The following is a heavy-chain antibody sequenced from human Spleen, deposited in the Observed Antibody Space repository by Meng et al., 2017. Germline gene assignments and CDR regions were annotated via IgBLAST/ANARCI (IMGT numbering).Heavy chain of an antibody. D-gene: IGHD6-19*01. CDR3: AREVLVSSGHDY. J-gene: IGHJ4*02. Sequence: SGLGLLKPRTSLSLPFASSGYRSLRKGAAWNWIRQSPSRGLEWLGRTYYRSKWYNDYAVSVKSRITINPDTSKNQFSLQLNSVTPEDTAVYYCAREVLVSSGHDYWGQGTLVTVSS. CDR2: TYYRSKWYN. CDR1: GYRSLRKGAA. V-gene: IGHV6-1*01.